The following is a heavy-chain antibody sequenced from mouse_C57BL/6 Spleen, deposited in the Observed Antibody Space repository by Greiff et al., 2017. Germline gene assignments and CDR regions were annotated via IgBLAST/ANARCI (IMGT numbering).Heavy chain of an antibody. CDR2: IHPNSGST. Sequence: QVQLQQSGAELVKPGASVKLSCKASGYTFTSYWMHWVKQRPGQGLEWIGMIHPNSGSTNYNEKFKSKATLTVDKSSSTAYMQLSSLTSEDSAVYYCARKGGLRRSYAMDYWGQGTSVTVSS. D-gene: IGHD2-4*01. CDR3: ARKGGLRRSYAMDY. CDR1: GYTFTSYW. J-gene: IGHJ4*01. V-gene: IGHV1-64*01.